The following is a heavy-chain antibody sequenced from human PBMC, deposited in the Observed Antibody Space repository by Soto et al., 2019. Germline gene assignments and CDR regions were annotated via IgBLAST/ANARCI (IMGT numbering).Heavy chain of an antibody. Sequence: QVQLVQSGAEVKKPGSSVKVSCKASGGTFSSLAISWVRQAPGQGLEWMGGLVPVFGTATYAQKFQDRVTITAYKSTSTSYMELSSLRSEDTAVYYCARSPGFFDYWGQGTLVTVSS. D-gene: IGHD3-10*01. CDR3: ARSPGFFDY. CDR1: GGTFSSLA. J-gene: IGHJ4*02. V-gene: IGHV1-69*06. CDR2: LVPVFGTA.